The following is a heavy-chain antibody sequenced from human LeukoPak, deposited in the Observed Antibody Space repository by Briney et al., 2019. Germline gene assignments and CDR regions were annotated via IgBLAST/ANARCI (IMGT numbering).Heavy chain of an antibody. D-gene: IGHD3-10*01. CDR3: AKDVDGASGTYYKD. CDR2: ISRNSGSI. V-gene: IGHV3-9*01. Sequence: GGSLRLSCTASGFTFDDYAMHWVRQAPGKGLEWVSGISRNSGSIGYADSVKGRFTISRDNAKKSLYLQMNSLRAEDTALYYCAKDVDGASGTYYKDWGQGTLVTVSS. J-gene: IGHJ4*02. CDR1: GFTFDDYA.